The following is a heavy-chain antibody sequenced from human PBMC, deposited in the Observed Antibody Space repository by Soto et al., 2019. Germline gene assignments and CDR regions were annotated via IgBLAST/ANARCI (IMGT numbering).Heavy chain of an antibody. Sequence: QVQLVQSGAEVKKPGASVKVSCKASGYTFTSYDINWVRQATGQGLEWMGWMNPNSGNTVYAQHFQGRVTMPRSTSISTADMDLSSLRSEDTAVYYCAREVRGGFDPWGQGTLVTVSS. V-gene: IGHV1-8*01. CDR1: GYTFTSYD. CDR2: MNPNSGNT. CDR3: AREVRGGFDP. J-gene: IGHJ5*02.